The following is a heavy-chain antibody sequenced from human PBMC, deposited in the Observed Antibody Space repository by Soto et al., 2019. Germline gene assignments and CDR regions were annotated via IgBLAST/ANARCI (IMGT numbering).Heavy chain of an antibody. J-gene: IGHJ5*02. V-gene: IGHV4-39*02. CDR2: IYYSGST. CDR1: GGSISSSSYS. Sequence: QLQLQESGPGLVKPSETLSLTCTVSGGSISSSSYSWGWIRQPPGKGLEWIGSIYYSGSTDYNPSLKSRVTISVDTSKNHFSLKLSSVTAADTAVYYCARSYTVIGEIWFDPWGQGTLVTVSS. D-gene: IGHD2-21*01. CDR3: ARSYTVIGEIWFDP.